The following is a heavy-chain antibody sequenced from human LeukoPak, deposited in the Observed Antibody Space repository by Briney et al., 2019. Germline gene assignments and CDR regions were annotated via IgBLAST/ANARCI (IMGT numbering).Heavy chain of an antibody. D-gene: IGHD3/OR15-3a*01. J-gene: IGHJ4*02. CDR1: GITLSNYG. CDR3: AKRGVVIRVILVGFHKEAYYFES. CDR2: ISGSGGST. V-gene: IGHV3-23*01. Sequence: GGSLRLSCAVSGITLSNYGMSWVRQAPGKGLEWVAGISGSGGSTNYADSVKGRFTISRDNPKNTLYLQMNSLRAEDTASYFCAKRGVVIRVILVGFHKEAYYFESWGQGALVTVSS.